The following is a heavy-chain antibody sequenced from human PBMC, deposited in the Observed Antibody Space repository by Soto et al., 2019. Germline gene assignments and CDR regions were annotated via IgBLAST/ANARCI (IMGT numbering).Heavy chain of an antibody. CDR1: GYNFSDYY. CDR2: IDTSGTKI. V-gene: IGHV3-11*01. CDR3: ASHYDMWSGYLSPVDY. D-gene: IGHD3-3*01. J-gene: IGHJ4*02. Sequence: QVQLVESGGDLVKPGGSLRLSCAASGYNFSDYYMSWIRQAPGKGLEGISYIDTSGTKIYYADSVKGRFTITRDNAKNSLYLEMNSLRDEDTAVYYCASHYDMWSGYLSPVDYWGQGTLVTVSS.